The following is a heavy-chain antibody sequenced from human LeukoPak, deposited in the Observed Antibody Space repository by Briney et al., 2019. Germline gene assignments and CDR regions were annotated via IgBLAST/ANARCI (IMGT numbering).Heavy chain of an antibody. CDR1: GXTFSSYD. V-gene: IGHV3-30*18. Sequence: PGRSLRLSCAASGXTFSSYDMHWVRQAPGKGLEWVAVISYDGSNKDYADSVEGRFTISRDSSKNTLYLQMNSLRAEDTAVYYCAKDIYSSGHDYWGQGTLVTVSS. CDR3: AKDIYSSGHDY. J-gene: IGHJ4*02. D-gene: IGHD3-22*01. CDR2: ISYDGSNK.